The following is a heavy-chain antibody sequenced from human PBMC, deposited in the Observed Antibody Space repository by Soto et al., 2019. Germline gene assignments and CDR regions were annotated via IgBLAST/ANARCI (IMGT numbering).Heavy chain of an antibody. Sequence: EVQLEESGGDLVQPGGSLRLSCAASGFTLSAYWMTWVRQAPGKGLEWVANINRDGSKKSYLDSVRGRFTISRDNVGNSLYLQMDSLPPDYTALSNCARHLSPRPTSFYLDAFEIWGQGTMVTVSS. V-gene: IGHV3-7*05. CDR3: ARHLSPRPTSFYLDAFEI. CDR1: GFTLSAYW. D-gene: IGHD2-2*01. J-gene: IGHJ3*02. CDR2: INRDGSKK.